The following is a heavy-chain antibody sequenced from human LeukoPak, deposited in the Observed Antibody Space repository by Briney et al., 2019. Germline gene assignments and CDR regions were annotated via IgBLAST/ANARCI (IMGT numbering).Heavy chain of an antibody. CDR2: IWYDGSNK. J-gene: IGHJ4*02. CDR1: GFTFSSYG. V-gene: IGHV3-33*06. Sequence: PGRSLRLSCAASGFTFSSYGMHWVRQAPGKGLEWVAVIWYDGSNKYCADSVKGRFTISRDSSKNTLYLQMNSLRAEDPAVYYCAKGGYCSGGSCSPIDYWGQGTLVTVSS. CDR3: AKGGYCSGGSCSPIDY. D-gene: IGHD2-15*01.